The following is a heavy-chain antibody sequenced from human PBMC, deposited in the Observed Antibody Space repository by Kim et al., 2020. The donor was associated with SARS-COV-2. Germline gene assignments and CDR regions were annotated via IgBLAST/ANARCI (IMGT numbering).Heavy chain of an antibody. V-gene: IGHV4-39*07. Sequence: YYTPSLKSRVTISVDTSKNQFSLKLSSVTAADTAVYYCARDLRYSYAPGYWGQGTLVTVSS. CDR3: ARDLRYSYAPGY. D-gene: IGHD5-18*01. J-gene: IGHJ4*02.